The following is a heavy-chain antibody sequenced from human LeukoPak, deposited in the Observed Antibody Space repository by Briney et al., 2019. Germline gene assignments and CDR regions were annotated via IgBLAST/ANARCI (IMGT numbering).Heavy chain of an antibody. Sequence: SVKVSCKASGGTFSSYAISWVRQAPGQEVEWMGRIIPIFGTANYPQKLQGRVTITTDEYTSTASMELSRLRAGDTAVHYFTREKWFGELPPSNWFDPWGQGTLVTVSS. D-gene: IGHD3-10*01. CDR3: TREKWFGELPPSNWFDP. V-gene: IGHV1-69*05. CDR2: IIPIFGTA. CDR1: GGTFSSYA. J-gene: IGHJ5*02.